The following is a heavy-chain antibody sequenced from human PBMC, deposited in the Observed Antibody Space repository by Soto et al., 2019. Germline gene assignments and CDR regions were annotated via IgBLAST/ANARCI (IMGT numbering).Heavy chain of an antibody. CDR1: GYTFTSYG. CDR3: AKGDHILTGYSRDYYYYGMDV. Sequence: ASVKVSCKXSGYTFTSYGISWVRQAPGQGLEWMGWISAYNGNTNYAQKLQGRVTMTTDTSTSTAYMELRSLRSDDTAVYYCAKGDHILTGYSRDYYYYGMDVWGQGTTVTVSS. J-gene: IGHJ6*02. CDR2: ISAYNGNT. V-gene: IGHV1-18*04. D-gene: IGHD3-9*01.